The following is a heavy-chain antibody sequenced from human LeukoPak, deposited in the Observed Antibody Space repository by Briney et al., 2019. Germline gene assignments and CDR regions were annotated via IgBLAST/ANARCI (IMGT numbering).Heavy chain of an antibody. CDR2: IKQDGSEK. J-gene: IGHJ4*02. CDR1: GFTFSSYW. D-gene: IGHD6-13*01. CDR3: ARESPYSSSGYGYYFDY. V-gene: IGHV3-7*01. Sequence: TGGSLRLSCAASGFTFSSYWMSWVRQAPGKGLEWVANIKQDGSEKYYVDSVKGRFTISRDNAKNSLYLQMNSLRAEDTAVYYCARESPYSSSGYGYYFDYWGQGTLVTVSS.